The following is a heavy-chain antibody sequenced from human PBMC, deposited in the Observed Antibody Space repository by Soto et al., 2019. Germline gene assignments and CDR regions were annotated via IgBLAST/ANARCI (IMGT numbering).Heavy chain of an antibody. V-gene: IGHV1-46*01. CDR3: ARDASYYDFSSGYWYYFDY. CDR2: INPSGGSS. D-gene: IGHD3-3*01. CDR1: GYTFTSYY. Sequence: QVQLVQSGAEVKKPGASVKVSCKASGYTFTSYYMHWVRQAPGQGLEWMGIINPSGGSSSYAQKFQGRVTMTRDTSTSTVYMELSSLRSEDTAVYYCARDASYYDFSSGYWYYFDYWGQGTLVTVSS. J-gene: IGHJ4*02.